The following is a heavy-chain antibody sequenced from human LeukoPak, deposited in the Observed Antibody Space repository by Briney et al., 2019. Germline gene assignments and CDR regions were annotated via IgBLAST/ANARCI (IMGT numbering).Heavy chain of an antibody. D-gene: IGHD3-22*01. Sequence: PGGSLRLSCTASGFTFGDYTTSWVRQAQGKGMEWVGFIISKADGGTTEYAASVKGRFTISRDDSRSIAYLQMNSPKTEDTAVYYCTRWKVVVMTFDYWGQGTLVTVSP. J-gene: IGHJ4*02. CDR1: GFTFGDYT. CDR3: TRWKVVVMTFDY. V-gene: IGHV3-49*04. CDR2: IISKADGGTT.